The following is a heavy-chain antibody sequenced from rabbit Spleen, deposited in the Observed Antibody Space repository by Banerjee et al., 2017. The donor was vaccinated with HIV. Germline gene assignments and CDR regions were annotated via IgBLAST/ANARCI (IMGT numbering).Heavy chain of an antibody. J-gene: IGHJ6*01. Sequence: QEHLVESGGGLVRPEGSLTLTCTASGIDFSAWWMCWVRQAPGKGLELIACTSGDSIGSTWNASWAKGRFIISIASSTTVTLHMTSLTAADTVTYFCARDTGSSFSSYGMDLWGPGTLVTVS. CDR1: GIDFSAWW. CDR2: TSGDSIGST. D-gene: IGHD8-1*01. V-gene: IGHV1S45*01. CDR3: ARDTGSSFSSYGMDL.